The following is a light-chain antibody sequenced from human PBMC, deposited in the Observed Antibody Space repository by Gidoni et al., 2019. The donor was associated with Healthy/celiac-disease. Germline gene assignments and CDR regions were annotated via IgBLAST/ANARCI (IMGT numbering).Light chain of an antibody. CDR2: DAS. J-gene: IGKJ1*01. Sequence: EIVLTQSPATLSLSPGERATLSCRASQSVSSYLAWYQQKPGQAPRLLIYDASNRATGIPARFSGSGSGTDFTLTISSLEPEDFAVYYCQQRSNCPWTFGQXTKVEIK. V-gene: IGKV3-11*01. CDR1: QSVSSY. CDR3: QQRSNCPWT.